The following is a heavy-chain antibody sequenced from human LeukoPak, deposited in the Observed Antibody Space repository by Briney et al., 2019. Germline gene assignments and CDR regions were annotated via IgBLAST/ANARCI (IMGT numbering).Heavy chain of an antibody. J-gene: IGHJ6*03. CDR2: IYYSGST. V-gene: IGHV4-59*01. D-gene: IGHD3-16*02. CDR3: ARGGSSYYDYVWGSYRPNYYYYYMDV. CDR1: GGSISSYY. Sequence: KTSETLSLTCTVSGGSISSYYWSWIRQPPGKGLEWIGYIYYSGSTNYNPSLKSRVTISVDTSKNQFSLKLSSVTAADTAVYYCARGGSSYYDYVWGSYRPNYYYYYMDVWGKGTTVTISS.